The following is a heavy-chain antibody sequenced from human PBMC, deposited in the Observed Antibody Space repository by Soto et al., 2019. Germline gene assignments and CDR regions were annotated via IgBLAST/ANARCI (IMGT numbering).Heavy chain of an antibody. D-gene: IGHD2-15*01. Sequence: QVQLVESGGGVVQPGRSLRLSCAASGFTFSHYSMHWVRQAPGKGLDWVAIISYDGTNKYYADSVKGRFTVSRDNSKTTVYLEMSSLELEDTAVYYCAREQDVVTFPDGLDVWGQGTTVTVSS. V-gene: IGHV3-30-3*01. CDR3: AREQDVVTFPDGLDV. CDR2: ISYDGTNK. J-gene: IGHJ6*02. CDR1: GFTFSHYS.